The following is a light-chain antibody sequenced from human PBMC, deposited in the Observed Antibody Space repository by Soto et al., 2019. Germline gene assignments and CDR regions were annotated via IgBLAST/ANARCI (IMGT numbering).Light chain of an antibody. CDR1: QSVTSN. CDR2: DAS. CDR3: QQYNDRPRT. Sequence: EIVMTQSPATLSVSPGERATLSYRASQSVTSNLAWYQQKPGQAPRLLIYDASTRATGLPARFSGSGSGTEFTLTISSLQSEDFAVYYCQQYNDRPRTFGQGTKVEIK. J-gene: IGKJ1*01. V-gene: IGKV3-15*01.